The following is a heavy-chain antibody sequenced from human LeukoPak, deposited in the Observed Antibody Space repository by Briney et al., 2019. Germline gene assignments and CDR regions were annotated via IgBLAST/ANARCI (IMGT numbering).Heavy chain of an antibody. Sequence: GGSLRLSCAASGFTFSSYSMNWVRQAPGKGLEWVSSISSSSSYIYYADSVKGRFTISRDNAKNSLYLQMNGLRAEDTAVYYCARDSDSSGYCDYWGQGTLVTVSS. D-gene: IGHD3-22*01. J-gene: IGHJ4*02. V-gene: IGHV3-21*01. CDR2: ISSSSSYI. CDR3: ARDSDSSGYCDY. CDR1: GFTFSSYS.